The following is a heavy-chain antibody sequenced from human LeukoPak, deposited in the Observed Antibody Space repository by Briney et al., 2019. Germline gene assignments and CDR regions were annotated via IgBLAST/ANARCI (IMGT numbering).Heavy chain of an antibody. CDR2: IYHSGST. V-gene: IGHV4-38-2*02. CDR1: GYTISSGYY. J-gene: IGHJ4*02. Sequence: SETLSLTCTVSGYTISSGYYWGWIRQPPGKGLEWVGSIYHSGSTYYNPSLKSRVTTSVDTSKNQFSLKLSSVTAADTAVYYCARTKLGMGVDYWGQGTLVTVSS. CDR3: ARTKLGMGVDY. D-gene: IGHD7-27*01.